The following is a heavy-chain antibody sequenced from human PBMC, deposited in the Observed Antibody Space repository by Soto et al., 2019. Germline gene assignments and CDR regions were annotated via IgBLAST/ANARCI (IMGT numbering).Heavy chain of an antibody. V-gene: IGHV2-5*02. D-gene: IGHD6-13*01. CDR2: IYWDDDK. Sequence: QITLTESGPTLVKPTQTLTLTCTFSGFSFSTSAVGVGWIRQPPGKALEWLALIYWDDDKRYSPFLKSRLTITKDTSTNKGVLTMPNMDPVDTGTYYFAHLCSDASGTRYYFDCWGQGTRVNVSS. J-gene: IGHJ4*02. CDR3: AHLCSDASGTRYYFDC. CDR1: GFSFSTSAVG.